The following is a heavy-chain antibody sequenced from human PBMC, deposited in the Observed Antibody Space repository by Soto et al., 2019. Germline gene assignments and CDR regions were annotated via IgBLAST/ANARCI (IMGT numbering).Heavy chain of an antibody. CDR1: GGSFSGYY. D-gene: IGHD5-12*01. CDR3: ARGNVGLQTYYYMDV. V-gene: IGHV4-34*01. J-gene: IGHJ6*03. Sequence: SATLSLTCAVYGGSFSGYYWSWIRQPPGKGLEWIGEINHSGSTNYNPSLKSRVTISVDTSKNQFSLKLSSVTAADTAVYYCARGNVGLQTYYYMDVWGKGTTVTVSS. CDR2: INHSGST.